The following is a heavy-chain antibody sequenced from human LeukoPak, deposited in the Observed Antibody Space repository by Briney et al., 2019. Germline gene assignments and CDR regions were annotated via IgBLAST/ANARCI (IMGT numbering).Heavy chain of an antibody. CDR3: AGGYSGYAYIDY. CDR1: GFTFSSYS. Sequence: GGSLRLSCAASGFTFSSYSMDWVRQAPGKGLEWVSSISSSSSYIYYADSVKGRFTISRDNAKNSLYLQMNSLRAEDTAVYYCAGGYSGYAYIDYWGQGTLVIVSS. D-gene: IGHD5-12*01. V-gene: IGHV3-21*01. CDR2: ISSSSSYI. J-gene: IGHJ4*02.